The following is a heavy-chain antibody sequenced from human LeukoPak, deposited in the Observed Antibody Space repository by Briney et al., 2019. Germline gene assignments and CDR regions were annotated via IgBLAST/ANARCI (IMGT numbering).Heavy chain of an antibody. J-gene: IGHJ4*02. CDR1: GFTFSSYS. CDR3: AKEYCSNSVCHSLDY. D-gene: IGHD2-8*01. Sequence: GGSLRLSCAASGFTFSSYSMTWVRQAPGKGLEWVSYISSSSSIIHYADSVKGRFTISRDNAKNSLDLQMNSLRAEDTAVYYCAKEYCSNSVCHSLDYWGQGTLVTVSS. CDR2: ISSSSSII. V-gene: IGHV3-48*01.